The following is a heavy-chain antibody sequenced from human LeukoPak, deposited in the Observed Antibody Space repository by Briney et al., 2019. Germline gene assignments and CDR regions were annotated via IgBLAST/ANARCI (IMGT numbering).Heavy chain of an antibody. Sequence: GGSLRLSCAASGFTFSSYGMHWVRQAPGKGLEWVAFIRYDGSNKYYADSVKGRFTISRDNSKNTLYLQMNSLRAEDTAVYYCAKGPLSTMIIVVSYFDYWGQGALVTVSS. D-gene: IGHD3-22*01. V-gene: IGHV3-30*02. CDR2: IRYDGSNK. CDR3: AKGPLSTMIIVVSYFDY. CDR1: GFTFSSYG. J-gene: IGHJ4*02.